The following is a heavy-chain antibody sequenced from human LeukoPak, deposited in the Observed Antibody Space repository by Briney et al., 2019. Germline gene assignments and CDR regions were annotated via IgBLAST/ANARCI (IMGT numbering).Heavy chain of an antibody. J-gene: IGHJ5*02. CDR3: ARVGIAALNALRNWFDP. CDR2: IRSSGDNT. V-gene: IGHV3-23*01. CDR1: GFTFSTYG. Sequence: GGSLRLSCAASGFTFSTYGMSWVRQAPGKGLEWVSTIRSSGDNTYYADSVKGRFTISRDNSRNTLFLQMNSLRAEDTAVYYCARVGIAALNALRNWFDPWGQGTLVTVSS. D-gene: IGHD6-6*01.